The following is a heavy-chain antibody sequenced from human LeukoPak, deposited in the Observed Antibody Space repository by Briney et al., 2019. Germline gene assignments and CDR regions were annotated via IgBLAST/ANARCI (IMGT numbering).Heavy chain of an antibody. V-gene: IGHV3-9*01. D-gene: IGHD1-26*01. CDR1: GFTFDDYA. J-gene: IGHJ4*02. CDR3: AKDRGSYSEYYFDY. Sequence: GRSLRLSCAASGFTFDDYAMHWVRQAPGKGLEWVSGISWNSGSIGYADSVKGRFTISRDNAKNSLYLQMNSLRAEDTALYYCAKDRGSYSEYYFDYWGQGTLVTISS. CDR2: ISWNSGSI.